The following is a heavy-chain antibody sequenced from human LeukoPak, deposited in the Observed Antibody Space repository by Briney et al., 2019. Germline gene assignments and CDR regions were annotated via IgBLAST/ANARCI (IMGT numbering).Heavy chain of an antibody. Sequence: KAGGSLRLSCEASGFSFADHYMSWIRQAPGKGLEWVSYMSNSGSIIYYADSVKGRFTISRDNTKTFLYLQMNSLRDEDTAVYYCARLGFGEYYFYYYMDVWGKGTAVTVSS. V-gene: IGHV3-11*01. CDR1: GFSFADHY. CDR3: ARLGFGEYYFYYYMDV. CDR2: MSNSGSII. J-gene: IGHJ6*03. D-gene: IGHD3-10*01.